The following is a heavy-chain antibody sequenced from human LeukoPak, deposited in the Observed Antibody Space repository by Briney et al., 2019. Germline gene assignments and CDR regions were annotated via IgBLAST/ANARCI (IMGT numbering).Heavy chain of an antibody. D-gene: IGHD1-1*01. Sequence: SLRLSCAASGFTFDDYAMHWVRQAPGKGLEWVSGISWNSGSIGYADSVKGRFTISRDNAKNSLYLQMNSLRAEDVALYYCAKDKGRLDYYFDYWGQGTLVTVSS. CDR3: AKDKGRLDYYFDY. V-gene: IGHV3-9*03. CDR2: ISWNSGSI. J-gene: IGHJ4*02. CDR1: GFTFDDYA.